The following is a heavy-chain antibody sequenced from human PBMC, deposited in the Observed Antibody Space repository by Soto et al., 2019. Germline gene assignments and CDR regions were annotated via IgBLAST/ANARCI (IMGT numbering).Heavy chain of an antibody. J-gene: IGHJ4*02. D-gene: IGHD3-16*01. CDR1: GYTFTSYY. V-gene: IGHV1-46*01. Sequence: ASVKVSCKASGYTFTSYYMHWVRQAPGQGLEWMGIINPSGGSTSYAQKFQGRVTISRDNSKSTLYLQMNSLRAEDTAVYYCAKAYFVWSSEQPYYFDYWGQGTLVTVS. CDR3: AKAYFVWSSEQPYYFDY. CDR2: INPSGGST.